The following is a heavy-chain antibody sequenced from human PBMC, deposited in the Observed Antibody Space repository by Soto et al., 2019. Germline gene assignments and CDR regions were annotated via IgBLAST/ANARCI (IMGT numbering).Heavy chain of an antibody. V-gene: IGHV4-4*07. Sequence: TSETLSLTCSVSGGSISKFYWSWIRKTAGKGLEWMGRVYATGTTDYNPSLRSRVAMSVDISRKTFSLRLTSVTAADTGMYYCVRDGSKTLRVWFDPWGQGKLVTVSS. CDR2: VYATGTT. D-gene: IGHD3-10*01. J-gene: IGHJ5*02. CDR1: GGSISKFY. CDR3: VRDGSKTLRVWFDP.